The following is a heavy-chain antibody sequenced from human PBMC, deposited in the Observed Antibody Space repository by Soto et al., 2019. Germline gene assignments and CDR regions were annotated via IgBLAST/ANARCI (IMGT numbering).Heavy chain of an antibody. CDR3: AKDHLPFHLPLVVVPAVSGMDV. CDR2: ISGSGGST. CDR1: GFTFSSYA. V-gene: IGHV3-23*01. Sequence: GGSLRLSCAASGFTFSSYAMSWVRQAPGKGLEWVSAISGSGGSTYYADSVKGRFTISRDNSKNTLYLQMNSLRAEDTAVYYCAKDHLPFHLPLVVVPAVSGMDVWGQGTTVTVSS. J-gene: IGHJ6*02. D-gene: IGHD2-2*01.